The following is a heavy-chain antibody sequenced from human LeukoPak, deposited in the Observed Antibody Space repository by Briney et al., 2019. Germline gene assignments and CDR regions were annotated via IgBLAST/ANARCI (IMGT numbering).Heavy chain of an antibody. CDR3: ARDFYGDWAFDI. CDR2: ISSSSSTR. J-gene: IGHJ3*02. Sequence: PVGSLRLSCAASGFSFTTYNMNWVRQAPGKGLEWVSYISSSSSTRYYADSVKGRFTISRDKAKNSLYLQMSSLRDEDTAMYYCARDFYGDWAFDIWGQGTMVTVSS. CDR1: GFSFTTYN. D-gene: IGHD4-17*01. V-gene: IGHV3-48*02.